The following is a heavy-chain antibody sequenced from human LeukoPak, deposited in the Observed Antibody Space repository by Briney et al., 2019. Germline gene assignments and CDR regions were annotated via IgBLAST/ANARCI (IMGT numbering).Heavy chain of an antibody. CDR1: GYGFTSYW. CDR2: IYPGDSNS. Sequence: GESLKISCRGSGYGFTSYWIVWVRQMPGKGLEWMGVIYPGDSNSRYSPSFQGQVTTSADNSISTAYLQWSSRKASDTAMYYCARDSPTFDIWGQGTMVTVSS. CDR3: ARDSPTFDI. J-gene: IGHJ3*02. V-gene: IGHV5-51*01.